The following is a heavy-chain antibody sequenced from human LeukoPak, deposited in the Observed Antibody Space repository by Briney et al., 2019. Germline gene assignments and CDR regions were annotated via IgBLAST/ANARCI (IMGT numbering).Heavy chain of an antibody. V-gene: IGHV3-21*01. D-gene: IGHD6-6*01. J-gene: IGHJ4*02. CDR3: ASQLDFTSFDY. CDR2: ISSSSSYI. CDR1: GFTFSSYS. Sequence: GGSLRLSCAASGFTFSSYSMNWVRQAPGKGLEWVSSISSSSSYICYADSVKGRFTISRDNAKNSLYLQMNSLRAEDTAVYYCASQLDFTSFDYWGQGTLVTVSS.